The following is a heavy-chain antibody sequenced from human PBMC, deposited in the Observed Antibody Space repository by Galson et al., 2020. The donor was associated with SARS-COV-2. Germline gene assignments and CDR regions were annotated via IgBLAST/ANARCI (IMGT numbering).Heavy chain of an antibody. CDR2: IYKSGNT. CDR1: GASLSSGSYY. J-gene: IGHJ6*02. V-gene: IGHV4-61*02. Sequence: SETLSLTCTVSGASLSSGSYYWSWIRQPAGKGLEWIGRIYKSGNTNYNPSLWSQVTISVDTSKNQFSLKLTSVTAADTAVYYCARGNSPCVTIFGVLTGTCGMDVWGQGTTVTVSS. CDR3: ARGNSPCVTIFGVLTGTCGMDV. D-gene: IGHD3-3*01.